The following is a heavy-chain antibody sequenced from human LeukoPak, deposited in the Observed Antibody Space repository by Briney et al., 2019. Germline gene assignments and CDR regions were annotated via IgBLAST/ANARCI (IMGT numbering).Heavy chain of an antibody. D-gene: IGHD3-3*01. CDR3: ARHSGLRSPFDP. V-gene: IGHV4-39*01. CDR1: GGSISTTNYY. CDR2: IYPSGNT. J-gene: IGHJ5*02. Sequence: SETLSLTCTVSGGSISTTNYYWGWIRQPPGRDLEWIGSIYPSGNTYYNPSLESRVTISVDTSKNQLSLKLTSATAADTSVYYCARHSGLRSPFDPWGQGTLVTVSS.